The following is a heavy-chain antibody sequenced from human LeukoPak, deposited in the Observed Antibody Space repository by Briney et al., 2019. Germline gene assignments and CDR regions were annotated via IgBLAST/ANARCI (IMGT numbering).Heavy chain of an antibody. Sequence: AGRSLRLSWAASGFTFSNYWMSWVRQAPGKGQEWVADIKRHGIEKHYVDAVKGRFTSARDNAKNSLYLQMNSLRAEDTAVYYSVLNMVGGQIFDFWGQGTLVTVSS. V-gene: IGHV3-7*01. J-gene: IGHJ4*02. CDR2: IKRHGIEK. CDR3: VLNMVGGQIFDF. D-gene: IGHD3-10*01. CDR1: GFTFSNYW.